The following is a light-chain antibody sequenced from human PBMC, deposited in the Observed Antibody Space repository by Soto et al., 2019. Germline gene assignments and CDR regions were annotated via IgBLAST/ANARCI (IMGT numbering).Light chain of an antibody. J-gene: IGKJ1*01. V-gene: IGKV1-5*03. CDR1: QSISSW. CDR3: QQYNDYSPT. Sequence: DIQMTQSPSTLSASVGDRVTITCRASQSISSWLAWYQQKPGKVPNLLIYRASSLESGVPSRFSGSGSGTEFTLTISSLQPDDFATYYCQQYNDYSPTFGQGTKVEIK. CDR2: RAS.